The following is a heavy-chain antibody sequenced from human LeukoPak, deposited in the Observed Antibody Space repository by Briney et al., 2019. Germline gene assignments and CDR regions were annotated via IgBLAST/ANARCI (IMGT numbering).Heavy chain of an antibody. D-gene: IGHD4-17*01. CDR3: ARVGPTVTIDAFDI. Sequence: GGSLRLSCAASGFTFSSYWMHWVRQAPGKGLVWVSRINSDGSSTSYADSVKGRFTISRDNAKNTLYLQMNSLRAEDTAAYYCARVGPTVTIDAFDIWGQGTMVTVSS. CDR2: INSDGSST. CDR1: GFTFSSYW. J-gene: IGHJ3*02. V-gene: IGHV3-74*01.